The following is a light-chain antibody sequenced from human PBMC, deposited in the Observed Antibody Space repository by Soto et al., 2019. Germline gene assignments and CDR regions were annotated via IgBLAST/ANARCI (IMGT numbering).Light chain of an antibody. Sequence: IRMTQSPSSLSASTGDRVTITCRASQGISTWLAWYQQKAGKAPNLLIYGASNLHSGVPSRFSGSGSGTNFTLTISSLQPEDFATYYCQQANSFPITFGQGTRLEI. CDR1: QGISTW. J-gene: IGKJ5*01. CDR3: QQANSFPIT. CDR2: GAS. V-gene: IGKV1-12*01.